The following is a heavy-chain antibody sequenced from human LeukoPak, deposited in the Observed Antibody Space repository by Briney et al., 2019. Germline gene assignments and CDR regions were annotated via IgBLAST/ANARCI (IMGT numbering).Heavy chain of an antibody. CDR2: LGWNSGDI. Sequence: PGGSLRLSCVASGFSFGDYAMHWVRQAPGKGLEWVSGLGWNSGDIRYADSVKGRFTISRDNAKISLYLQMDSLRAEDTALYYCAKDDTFDIWGQGTMVTVSS. CDR1: GFSFGDYA. J-gene: IGHJ3*02. CDR3: AKDDTFDI. V-gene: IGHV3-9*01.